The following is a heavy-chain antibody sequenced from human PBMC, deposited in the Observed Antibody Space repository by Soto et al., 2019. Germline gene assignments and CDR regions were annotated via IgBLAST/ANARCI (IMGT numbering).Heavy chain of an antibody. Sequence: SETLSLTCSVSNGSISGFYWTWVRQPPGKILEWIGYIHYSGRTDYNPSLTSRATMSVDTSKNQFSLNLKSITAADTAVYYCVRVGVGIGNHFDSWGRGTLVTVSS. D-gene: IGHD1-26*01. V-gene: IGHV4-59*12. J-gene: IGHJ4*02. CDR3: VRVGVGIGNHFDS. CDR2: IHYSGRT. CDR1: NGSISGFY.